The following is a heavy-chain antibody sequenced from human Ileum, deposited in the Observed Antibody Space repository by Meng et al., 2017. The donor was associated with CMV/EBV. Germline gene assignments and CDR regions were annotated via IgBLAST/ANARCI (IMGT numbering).Heavy chain of an antibody. D-gene: IGHD2-2*01. Sequence: SISSSSSYWGWIRQPPGKGLEWIGSIYYSGSTYYNPSLKSRVTISVDTSKNQFSLKLSSVTAADTAVYYCAADCSSTSCYPGPLDPWGRGTLVTVSS. CDR1: SISSSSSY. CDR3: AADCSSTSCYPGPLDP. CDR2: IYYSGST. J-gene: IGHJ5*02. V-gene: IGHV4-39*07.